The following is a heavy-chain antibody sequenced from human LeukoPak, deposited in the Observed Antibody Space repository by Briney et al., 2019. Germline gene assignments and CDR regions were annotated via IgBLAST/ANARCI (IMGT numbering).Heavy chain of an antibody. CDR3: ARGGATTI. CDR2: ISSSGST. Sequence: PSETLSLTCTVSGDSISSGDYYWSWIRQPAGKGLEWIGRISSSGSTNYNPSLKSRVTISVGTSKNQFSLKLSSVTAADTAVYYCARGGATTIWGQGTMVTVSS. CDR1: GDSISSGDYY. V-gene: IGHV4-61*02. J-gene: IGHJ3*02. D-gene: IGHD1-26*01.